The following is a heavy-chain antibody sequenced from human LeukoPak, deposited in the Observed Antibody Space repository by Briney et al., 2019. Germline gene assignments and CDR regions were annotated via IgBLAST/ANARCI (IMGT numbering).Heavy chain of an antibody. Sequence: VKPSETLSLTCTVSGGSIRSYYWSWIRQPPGKGLEWIGYIYYSGSTNYNPSLKSRVTISVDTSKNHFSLKLSSVTAADTAVYYCARQKREQTLLGDYYYYYYMDVWGKGTTVTVSS. CDR3: ARQKREQTLLGDYYYYYYMDV. J-gene: IGHJ6*03. D-gene: IGHD1-26*01. CDR2: IYYSGST. V-gene: IGHV4-59*01. CDR1: GGSIRSYY.